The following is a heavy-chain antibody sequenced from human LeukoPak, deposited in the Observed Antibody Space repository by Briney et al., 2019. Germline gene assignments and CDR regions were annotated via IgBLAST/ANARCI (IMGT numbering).Heavy chain of an antibody. CDR2: ISSSGSTI. Sequence: SLKSSCAASGFTFSSYEMNWVRQAPGKGLEWVSYISSSGSTIYYADSVKGRFTISRDNAKNSLYLQMNSLRAEDTAVYYCARGSDYGDYKLVYWGQGTLVTVSS. D-gene: IGHD4-17*01. J-gene: IGHJ4*02. CDR1: GFTFSSYE. CDR3: ARGSDYGDYKLVY. V-gene: IGHV3-48*03.